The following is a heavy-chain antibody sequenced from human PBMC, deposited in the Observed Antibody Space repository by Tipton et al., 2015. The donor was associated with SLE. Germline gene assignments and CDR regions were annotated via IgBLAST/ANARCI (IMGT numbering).Heavy chain of an antibody. CDR2: INHSGST. CDR3: ARGGGSGWSHFDY. Sequence: TLSLTCAVYGGSFSDYYWSWIRQPPGKGLEWIGEINHSGSTNYNPSLKSRVTISVDTSKNQLSLKLSSLTAADTAVYYCARGGGSGWSHFDYWGQGTLVTVSS. D-gene: IGHD6-19*01. V-gene: IGHV4-34*01. CDR1: GGSFSDYY. J-gene: IGHJ4*02.